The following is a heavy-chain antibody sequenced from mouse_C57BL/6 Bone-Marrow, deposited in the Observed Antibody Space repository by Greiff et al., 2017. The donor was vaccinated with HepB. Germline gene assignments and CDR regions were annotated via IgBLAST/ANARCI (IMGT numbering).Heavy chain of an antibody. D-gene: IGHD3-2*02. CDR2: IYPGSGST. CDR1: GYTFTSYW. V-gene: IGHV1-55*01. CDR3: ARTGFGDSSETMDD. J-gene: IGHJ4*01. Sequence: VQLQQPGAELVKPGASVKMSCKASGYTFTSYWITWVKQRPGQGLEWIGDIYPGSGSTNYNEKFKSKATLTVDTSSSTAYMQLSSLTSEDSAVYYCARTGFGDSSETMDDWGQGTSVTVSS.